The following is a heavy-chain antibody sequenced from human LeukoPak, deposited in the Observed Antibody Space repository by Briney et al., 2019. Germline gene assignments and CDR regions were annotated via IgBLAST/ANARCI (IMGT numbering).Heavy chain of an antibody. J-gene: IGHJ4*02. CDR3: ARALRVGRYSADY. V-gene: IGHV1-8*01. Sequence: ASVKVSCKASGYTFTSCDINWVRQATGLGLEWMGWMNPNSGNTGSAQRFQGRVTMTRNTSISTAYMELSSLRSEDTAVYYCARALRVGRYSADYWGQGTLVTVSS. CDR2: MNPNSGNT. D-gene: IGHD2-15*01. CDR1: GYTFTSCD.